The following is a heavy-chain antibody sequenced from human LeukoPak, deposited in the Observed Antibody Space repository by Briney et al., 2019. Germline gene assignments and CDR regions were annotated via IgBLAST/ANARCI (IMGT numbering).Heavy chain of an antibody. V-gene: IGHV3-30-3*01. J-gene: IGHJ4*02. CDR1: GFTFSSYA. CDR2: ISYDGSNK. CDR3: AVDYGDYEGY. D-gene: IGHD4-17*01. Sequence: PGGSLRLSCAASGFTFSSYAMHWVRQAPGKGLEWVAVISYDGSNKYYADSVKGRFTISRDNSKNTLYLQMNSLRAEDTAVYYCAVDYGDYEGYWGQGTLVTVSS.